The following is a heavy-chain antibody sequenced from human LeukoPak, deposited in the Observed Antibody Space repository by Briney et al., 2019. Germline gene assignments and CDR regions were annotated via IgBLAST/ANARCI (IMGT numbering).Heavy chain of an antibody. J-gene: IGHJ4*02. CDR1: GYTFTGYY. D-gene: IGHD5-24*01. CDR3: ARGSEMATITGVDY. Sequence: GASVKVSCKASGYTFTGYYMHWVRQAPGQGLEWMGWINPNSGGTNYAQKFQGRVTMTRDTSISTAYMELRRLRSDDTAVYYCARGSEMATITGVDYWGQGTLVTVSS. V-gene: IGHV1-2*02. CDR2: INPNSGGT.